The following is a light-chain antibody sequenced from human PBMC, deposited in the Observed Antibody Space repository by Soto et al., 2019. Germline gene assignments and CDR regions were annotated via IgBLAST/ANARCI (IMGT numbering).Light chain of an antibody. CDR3: AAWDDSLNGVV. J-gene: IGLJ2*01. CDR2: FSS. CDR1: SSDVGSYNL. Sequence: QSVLTQPASVSGSPGQSITISCTGTSSDVGSYNLVSWYQQLPGTAPKLLIFFSSHRPSGVPDRFSGSKSGSSASLAISGLQSEDEANYYCAAWDDSLNGVVFGGGTKLTVL. V-gene: IGLV1-44*01.